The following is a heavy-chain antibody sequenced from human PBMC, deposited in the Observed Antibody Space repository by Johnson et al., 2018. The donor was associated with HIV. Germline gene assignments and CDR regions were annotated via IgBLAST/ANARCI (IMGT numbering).Heavy chain of an antibody. CDR3: WVVRRGESFDI. J-gene: IGHJ3*02. V-gene: IGHV3-49*04. CDR1: GFTFADFG. D-gene: IGHD3-10*01. CDR2: IGSKIYGVPI. Sequence: EVQLVESGGALVQPGRSLRLSCTGSGFTFADFGVSWVRQAPGKGLEWVSYIGSKIYGVPIQHVASVKGRFTVSRDDSKNIAYVQMDSLKSEDTGVYYCWVVRRGESFDIWGQGTVVIVSS.